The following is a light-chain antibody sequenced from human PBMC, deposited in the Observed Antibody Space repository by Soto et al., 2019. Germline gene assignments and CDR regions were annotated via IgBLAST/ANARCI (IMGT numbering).Light chain of an antibody. V-gene: IGKV3-15*01. Sequence: EIVMTQSPASLSVSPGETASLSCRASQSISNSLAWYQQKPGQAPALLIYGASTKATGIPARFSGSGSGTEFTLTISSLQSEDSAHYYCQQYNNWPPRTFGQRTKLEIK. CDR3: QQYNNWPPRT. J-gene: IGKJ2*01. CDR2: GAS. CDR1: QSISNS.